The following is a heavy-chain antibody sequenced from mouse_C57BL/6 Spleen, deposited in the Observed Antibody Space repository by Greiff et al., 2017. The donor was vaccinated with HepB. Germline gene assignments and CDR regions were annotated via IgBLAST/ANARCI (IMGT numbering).Heavy chain of an antibody. CDR2: IRSKSNNYAT. Sequence: EVQGVESGGGLVQPKGSLKLSCAASGFSFNTYAMNWVRQAPGKGLEWVARIRSKSNNYATYYADSVKDRFTISRDDSESMLYLQMNNLKTEDTAMYYCVRQTVYSLFAYWGQGTLVTVSA. CDR3: VRQTVYSLFAY. D-gene: IGHD1-1*01. J-gene: IGHJ3*01. CDR1: GFSFNTYA. V-gene: IGHV10-1*01.